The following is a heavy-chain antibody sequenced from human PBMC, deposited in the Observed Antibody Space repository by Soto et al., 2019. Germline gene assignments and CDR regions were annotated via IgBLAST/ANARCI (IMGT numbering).Heavy chain of an antibody. V-gene: IGHV1-2*04. CDR2: INPNSGGT. J-gene: IGHJ6*03. D-gene: IGHD6-19*01. CDR1: GYTFTGYY. Sequence: ASVKVSCKASGYTFTGYYMHWVRQAPGQGLEWMGWINPNSGGTNYAQKFQGWVTMTRDTSISTAYMELSRLRSDDTAVYYCARGHHIYSSGWDDYYYYYMGVWGKGTTVTVSS. CDR3: ARGHHIYSSGWDDYYYYYMGV.